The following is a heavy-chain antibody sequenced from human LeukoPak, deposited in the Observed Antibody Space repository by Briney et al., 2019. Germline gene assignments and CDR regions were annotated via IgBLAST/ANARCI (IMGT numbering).Heavy chain of an antibody. J-gene: IGHJ4*02. Sequence: ASVKVSRKASGYTFTSYYMHWVRQAPGQGLEWMGIINPSGGSTSYAQKFQGRVTMTRDTSISTAYMELSRLRSDDTAVYYCARAPGGSYLVNFDYWGQGTLVTVSS. CDR3: ARAPGGSYLVNFDY. V-gene: IGHV1-46*01. D-gene: IGHD1-26*01. CDR2: INPSGGST. CDR1: GYTFTSYY.